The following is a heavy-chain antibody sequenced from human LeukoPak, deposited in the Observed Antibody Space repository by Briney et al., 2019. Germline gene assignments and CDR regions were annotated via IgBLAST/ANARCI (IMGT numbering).Heavy chain of an antibody. CDR2: ISASGVYT. Sequence: PGGSLRLSCAASRFIFSKYAMSWVRQAPGKGLEWVSGISASGVYTYYADSVKGRFTISRDNSKNTLYLQMNSLRAEDTAVYYCAKGSYYDILTGYSSTRYFDLWGRGTLVTVSS. CDR3: AKGSYYDILTGYSSTRYFDL. V-gene: IGHV3-23*01. D-gene: IGHD3-9*01. J-gene: IGHJ2*01. CDR1: RFIFSKYA.